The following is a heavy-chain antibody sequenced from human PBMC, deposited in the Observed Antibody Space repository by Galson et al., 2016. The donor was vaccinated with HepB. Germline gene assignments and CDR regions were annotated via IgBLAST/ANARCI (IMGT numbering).Heavy chain of an antibody. CDR1: GDSASSNSAG. V-gene: IGHV6-1*01. Sequence: CAISGDSASSNSAGWNWIRQSPSRGLEWLGRTFYRSNWQNDYAESVKSRITINPDTSKNQFSLHLKSVTPEDTGVYYCARSYLLGRGFGWWGQGTLVTVSS. CDR2: TFYRSNWQN. J-gene: IGHJ4*02. D-gene: IGHD7-27*01. CDR3: ARSYLLGRGFGW.